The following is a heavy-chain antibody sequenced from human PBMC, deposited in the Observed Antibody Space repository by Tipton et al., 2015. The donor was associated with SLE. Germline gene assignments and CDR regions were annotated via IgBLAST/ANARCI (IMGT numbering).Heavy chain of an antibody. CDR1: GGSISSHY. CDR3: ARRWLQYSNAFDI. J-gene: IGHJ3*02. D-gene: IGHD5-24*01. V-gene: IGHV4-59*08. Sequence: TLSLTCTVSGGSISSHYWSWIRQPPGKGLEWIGYIYYSGSTNYNPSLKSRVTISVDTSKNQFSLKLSSVTAADTAVYYCARRWLQYSNAFDIRGQGTMVTVSS. CDR2: IYYSGST.